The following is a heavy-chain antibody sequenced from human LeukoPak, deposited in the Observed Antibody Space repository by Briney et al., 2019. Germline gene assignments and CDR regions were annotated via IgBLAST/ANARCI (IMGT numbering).Heavy chain of an antibody. CDR2: IRVNSGDT. Sequence: ASVKVSCKASGFTFTSYGIAWVRQAPGQGLEWMAWIRVNSGDTEYAQKFQGRVTMTTDTSTSTAYMELRSLRSDDTAVYYCARENNWNYRGGDWFDPWGQGTLVTVSS. J-gene: IGHJ5*02. CDR1: GFTFTSYG. D-gene: IGHD1-7*01. V-gene: IGHV1-18*01. CDR3: ARENNWNYRGGDWFDP.